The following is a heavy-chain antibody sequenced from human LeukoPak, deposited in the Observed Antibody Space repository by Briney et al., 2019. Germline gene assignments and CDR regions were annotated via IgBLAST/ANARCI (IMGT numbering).Heavy chain of an antibody. CDR2: ISSSGNTI. CDR3: ARNQFFDI. J-gene: IGHJ3*02. Sequence: GGSLRLSCAASGFTFSGYTMNWVRQAPGKGLEWVSYISSSGNTIYYADSVKGRFTISRDNAKNSLYLQMNSLRDEDTAVYYCARNQFFDIWGQGTVVTVSS. CDR1: GFTFSGYT. V-gene: IGHV3-48*02.